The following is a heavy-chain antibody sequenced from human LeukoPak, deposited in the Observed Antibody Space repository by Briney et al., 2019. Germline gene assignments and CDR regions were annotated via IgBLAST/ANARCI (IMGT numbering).Heavy chain of an antibody. Sequence: PGGSLRLSCAASGFTFSSYSMNWVRQAPGKWLEWVSSITSSSSYIYYADSVKGRFTISRDNAKNSLYLQMNSLRAEDTAVYYWSRDRVRGLLVRPSLLDPWGQGSLLTVSS. J-gene: IGHJ5*02. CDR2: ITSSSSYI. V-gene: IGHV3-21*01. CDR1: GFTFSSYS. CDR3: SRDRVRGLLVRPSLLDP. D-gene: IGHD2-2*01.